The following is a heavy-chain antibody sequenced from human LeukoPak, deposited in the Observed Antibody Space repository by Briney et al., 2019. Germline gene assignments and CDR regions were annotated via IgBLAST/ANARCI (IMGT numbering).Heavy chain of an antibody. Sequence: KPSETLSLTCAVYGGSFSGYYWSWIRQPPGKGLEWIGEINHSGSTNYNPSLKSRVTISVDTSKNQFSLKLSSVTAADTAVYYCARARRGEVDYWGQGTLVTVSP. CDR2: INHSGST. V-gene: IGHV4-34*01. CDR1: GGSFSGYY. D-gene: IGHD3-10*01. J-gene: IGHJ4*02. CDR3: ARARRGEVDY.